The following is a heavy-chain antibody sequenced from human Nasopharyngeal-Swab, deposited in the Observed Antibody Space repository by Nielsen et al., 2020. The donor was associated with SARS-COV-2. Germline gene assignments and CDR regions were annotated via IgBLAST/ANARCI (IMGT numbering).Heavy chain of an antibody. Sequence: GESLKISCAASGFTFSSYARSSVRQAPGKGLEWVSAISGSASYTYYADSVKCRFTVSRDNSKNTLSLQMTSLRAEDTAVYYCAKDADLGPTSIDSWGQGTLVTVSS. J-gene: IGHJ4*02. CDR1: GFTFSSYA. D-gene: IGHD1-26*01. CDR2: ISGSASYT. CDR3: AKDADLGPTSIDS. V-gene: IGHV3-23*01.